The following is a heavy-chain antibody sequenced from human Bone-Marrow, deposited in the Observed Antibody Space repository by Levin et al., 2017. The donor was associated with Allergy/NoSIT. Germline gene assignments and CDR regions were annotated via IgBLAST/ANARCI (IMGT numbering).Heavy chain of an antibody. CDR1: GFIFNNYI. V-gene: IGHV3-21*01. Sequence: PGGSLRLSCAASGFIFNNYIMNWVRQAPGKGLEWVSSISSSGSHMYYADSVKGRFSISRDNAKKSLYLQMSSLSVQDTGVFYCAREVGAWNSHYFDYWGQGTLVTVSS. CDR3: AREVGAWNSHYFDY. D-gene: IGHD1-7*01. J-gene: IGHJ4*02. CDR2: ISSSGSHM.